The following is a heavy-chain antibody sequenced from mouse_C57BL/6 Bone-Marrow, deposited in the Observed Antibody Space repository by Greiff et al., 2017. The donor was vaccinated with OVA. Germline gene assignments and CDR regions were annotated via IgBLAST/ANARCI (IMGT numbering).Heavy chain of an antibody. CDR3: TTLLGYFDV. Sequence: EVKLQESGAELVRPGASVKLSCTASGFNIKDDYMHWVKQRPEQGLEWIGWIDPENGDTEYASKFQGKATITADTSSNTAYLQLSSLTSEDTAVYYYTTLLGYFDVWGTGTTVTVSS. CDR1: GFNIKDDY. CDR2: IDPENGDT. J-gene: IGHJ1*03. V-gene: IGHV14-4*01.